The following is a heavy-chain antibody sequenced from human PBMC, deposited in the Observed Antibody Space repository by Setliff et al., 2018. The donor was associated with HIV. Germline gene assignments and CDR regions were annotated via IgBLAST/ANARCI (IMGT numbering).Heavy chain of an antibody. CDR1: GFAFTSYS. Sequence: GGSLRLSCAASGFAFTSYSLNWVRQAPGKGLQWVSSISSSSAYIYYADSVKGRFTISRDSAKNSLYLQVNSLRADDTAVYYCARDYAYDWNSVMDVWGRGTTVTVSS. CDR3: ARDYAYDWNSVMDV. CDR2: ISSSSAYI. D-gene: IGHD1-7*01. V-gene: IGHV3-21*01. J-gene: IGHJ6*03.